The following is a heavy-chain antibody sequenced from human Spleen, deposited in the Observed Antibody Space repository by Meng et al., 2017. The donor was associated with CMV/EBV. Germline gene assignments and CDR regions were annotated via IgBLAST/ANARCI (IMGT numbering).Heavy chain of an antibody. CDR2: ISSSSSTI. Sequence: GESLKISCAASGFTFSSYSMNWVRQAPGKGLEWVSYISSSSSTIYYADSVKGRFTISRDNAKKSLYLQMNSLRAEDTAVYYCARDGPGRLFHVWGQGTTVTVSS. V-gene: IGHV3-48*04. D-gene: IGHD3-10*01. CDR1: GFTFSSYS. CDR3: ARDGPGRLFHV. J-gene: IGHJ6*02.